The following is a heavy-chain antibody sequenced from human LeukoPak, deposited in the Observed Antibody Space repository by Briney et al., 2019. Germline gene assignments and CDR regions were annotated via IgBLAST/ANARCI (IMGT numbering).Heavy chain of an antibody. Sequence: GASVKVSCKASGYTFTDYALHWVRQAPGQSLEWMGWITTGRGETRYSQEFQRRITFTRDTSASTVYMDLSGLTSDDTAVYYCARAGGRSWFDPWGQGTLVTVSS. CDR2: ITTGRGET. J-gene: IGHJ5*02. CDR1: GYTFTDYA. V-gene: IGHV1-3*04. CDR3: ARAGGRSWFDP.